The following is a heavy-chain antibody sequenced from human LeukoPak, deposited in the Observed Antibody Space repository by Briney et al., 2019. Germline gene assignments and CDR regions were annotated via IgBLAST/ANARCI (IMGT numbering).Heavy chain of an antibody. CDR1: GFTFNSYA. CDR2: ISSDGINK. V-gene: IGHV3-30-3*01. D-gene: IGHD6-19*01. J-gene: IGHJ4*02. Sequence: GGSLRLSCAASGFTFNSYAIHWVRQTPGKGLEWVAVISSDGINKDYADSVKGRFTISRDNSKNTLYLQMNSLRVEDTAVYYCASLIAVTGHFDFWGQGTLVTVSS. CDR3: ASLIAVTGHFDF.